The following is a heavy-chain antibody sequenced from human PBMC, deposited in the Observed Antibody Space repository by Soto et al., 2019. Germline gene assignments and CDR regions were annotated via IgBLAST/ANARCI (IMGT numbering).Heavy chain of an antibody. CDR3: ATPGELIVHDAFAV. J-gene: IGHJ3*01. Sequence: ASVKVSCKVSGYTLTELPIHWVRQAPGKGREWMGGFDPEDGETVYAQKFQERITMTEDTSTDTAYMELSSLTSEDTAIYYCATPGELIVHDAFAVWGPGTVVTVSS. CDR2: FDPEDGET. V-gene: IGHV1-24*01. D-gene: IGHD3-10*01. CDR1: GYTLTELP.